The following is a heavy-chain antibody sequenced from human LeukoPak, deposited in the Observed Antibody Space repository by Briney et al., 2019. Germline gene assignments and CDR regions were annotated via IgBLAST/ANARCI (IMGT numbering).Heavy chain of an antibody. J-gene: IGHJ4*02. V-gene: IGHV4-34*01. CDR3: ARRDFPGYSSSWYYFDY. D-gene: IGHD6-13*01. CDR1: GGSFSCHY. Sequence: AETLSLPRAVYGGSFSCHYWSWIRQPPGKGLEWTGEINHSGSTNYNSSLKSRGTKSVDTSKNQFSLKLSSVTAADTAVYYCARRDFPGYSSSWYYFDYWGQGTLVTVSS. CDR2: INHSGST.